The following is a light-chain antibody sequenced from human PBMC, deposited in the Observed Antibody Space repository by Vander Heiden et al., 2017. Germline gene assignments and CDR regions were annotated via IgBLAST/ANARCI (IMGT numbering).Light chain of an antibody. Sequence: DIQMTQSPSTLSASVGDRVTITCRASQSISSWLAWYQQKPGKAPKLLIYDASSFESGVPSRFRGSGSGTEFTLTISSLQPDDFATYYCQQYYSYPWTFGPGTKVXIK. CDR2: DAS. CDR1: QSISSW. J-gene: IGKJ1*01. CDR3: QQYYSYPWT. V-gene: IGKV1-5*01.